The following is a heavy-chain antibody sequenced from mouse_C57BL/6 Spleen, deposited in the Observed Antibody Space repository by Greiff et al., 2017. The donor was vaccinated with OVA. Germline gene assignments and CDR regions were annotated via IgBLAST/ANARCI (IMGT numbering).Heavy chain of an antibody. CDR3: ARYIESIYYDPYYAMDY. D-gene: IGHD2-4*01. Sequence: EVMLVESGGGLVQPGGSLSLSCAASGFTFTDYYMSWVRQPPGKALEWLGFIRNKDNGYTTEYSASVKGRFTISRDNSQSILYLQMNALRADDSATYYCARYIESIYYDPYYAMDYWGQGTSVTVSS. CDR2: IRNKDNGYTT. J-gene: IGHJ4*01. V-gene: IGHV7-3*01. CDR1: GFTFTDYY.